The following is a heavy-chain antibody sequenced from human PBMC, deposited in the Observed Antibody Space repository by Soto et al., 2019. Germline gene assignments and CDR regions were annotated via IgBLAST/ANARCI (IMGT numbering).Heavy chain of an antibody. Sequence: ASVKVSCKACVYTFTSYAMHWVRQAPGQRLEWMGWINAGNGNTKYSQKFQGRVTITRDTSASTAYLELSSLRSEDTAVYYCGRGDPNDAFDIWGQGTMATASS. V-gene: IGHV1-3*01. CDR2: INAGNGNT. J-gene: IGHJ3*02. CDR3: GRGDPNDAFDI. CDR1: VYTFTSYA.